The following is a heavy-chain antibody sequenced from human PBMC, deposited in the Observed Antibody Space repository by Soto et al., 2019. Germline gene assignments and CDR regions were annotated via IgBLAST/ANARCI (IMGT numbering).Heavy chain of an antibody. CDR1: GFTFSSYA. D-gene: IGHD5-12*01. V-gene: IGHV3-23*01. J-gene: IGHJ6*02. CDR2: ISGSATST. Sequence: GGSLRLSCAASGFTFSSYAMSWVRQAPGKGLKWVSAISGSATSTYYADSVKGRFTISRDNSKNTLYLQMNSLRAEDTAVYYCAKALSSGYDHYYGMDVWGQGTTVTVSS. CDR3: AKALSSGYDHYYGMDV.